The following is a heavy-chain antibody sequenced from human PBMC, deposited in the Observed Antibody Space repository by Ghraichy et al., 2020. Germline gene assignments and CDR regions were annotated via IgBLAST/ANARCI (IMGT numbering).Heavy chain of an antibody. J-gene: IGHJ4*02. V-gene: IGHV7-4-1*02. D-gene: IGHD3-22*01. Sequence: ASVKGSCKASGYTFTTYALNWVRQAPGQGLEWMGWINTNTGNPTYSQGFSRRFVFSLDTSVSTAYLQISSLKAEETAVYYCARLCYYAGSGYYFDSWGQGTLVTVSS. CDR3: ARLCYYAGSGYYFDS. CDR2: INTNTGNP. CDR1: GYTFTTYA.